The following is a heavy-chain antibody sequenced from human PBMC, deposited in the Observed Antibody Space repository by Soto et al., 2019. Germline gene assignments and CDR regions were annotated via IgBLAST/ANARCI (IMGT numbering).Heavy chain of an antibody. D-gene: IGHD3-3*01. CDR1: GGSISSSSYY. J-gene: IGHJ6*02. CDR2: IYYSGST. Sequence: SETLSLTCTVSGGSISSSSYYWGWIRQPPGKGLEWIGSIYYSGSTYYNPSLKSRVTISVDTSKNQFSLKLSSVTAADTAVYYCARLGYDFWSGIYYYYGMDVWGQGTTVTVSS. CDR3: ARLGYDFWSGIYYYYGMDV. V-gene: IGHV4-39*01.